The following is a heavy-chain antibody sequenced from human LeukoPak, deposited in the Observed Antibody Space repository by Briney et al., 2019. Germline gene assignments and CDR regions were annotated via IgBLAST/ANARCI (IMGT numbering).Heavy chain of an antibody. J-gene: IGHJ3*02. CDR1: GGSISSYS. V-gene: IGHV4-59*08. CDR3: ATQELVPTALNAFDI. D-gene: IGHD6-6*01. Sequence: SETLSLTCSVSGGSISSYSWSWIRQPPGKGLGWIGYLYESGTTNYKASLKSRVTMSADTSKNHFSLRLTSVTAADTAVYYCATQELVPTALNAFDIWGQGTLVTVSS. CDR2: LYESGTT.